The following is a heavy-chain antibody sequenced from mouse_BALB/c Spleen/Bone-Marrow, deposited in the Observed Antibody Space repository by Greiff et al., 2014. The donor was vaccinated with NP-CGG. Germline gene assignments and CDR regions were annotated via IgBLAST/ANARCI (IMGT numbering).Heavy chain of an antibody. J-gene: IGHJ2*01. CDR2: IDPENGDT. D-gene: IGHD2-4*01. V-gene: IGHV14-4*02. Sequence: VQLKQSGAELVRSGASVKLSCTASGFNIKDYYMHWVKQRPEQGLEWIGWIDPENGDTEYAPKFQGKATMTADTSSNTAYLQLSSLTSEDTAVYYCNARGDYDFDYFDYWAKAPLSQSPQ. CDR3: NARGDYDFDYFDY. CDR1: GFNIKDYY.